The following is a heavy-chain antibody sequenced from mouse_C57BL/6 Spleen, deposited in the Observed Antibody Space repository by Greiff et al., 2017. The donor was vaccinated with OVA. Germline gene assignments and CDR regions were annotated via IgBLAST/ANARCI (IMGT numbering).Heavy chain of an antibody. Sequence: VQLQQSGAELVRPGASVKLSCTASGFNIKDDYMHWVKQRPEQGLEWIGWIDPENGDTEYASKFQGKATITADTSSNTAYLQLSSLTSEDTAVYYCTTWDGYDAMDYWGQGTSVTVSS. CDR3: TTWDGYDAMDY. J-gene: IGHJ4*01. V-gene: IGHV14-4*01. CDR1: GFNIKDDY. CDR2: IDPENGDT. D-gene: IGHD2-3*01.